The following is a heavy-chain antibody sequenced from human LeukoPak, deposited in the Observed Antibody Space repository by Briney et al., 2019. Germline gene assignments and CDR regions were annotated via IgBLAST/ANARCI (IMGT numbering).Heavy chain of an antibody. CDR3: ARAGYYGSGPDYYYYYYMDV. J-gene: IGHJ6*03. D-gene: IGHD3-10*01. CDR1: GGSISGVDYY. Sequence: SETLSLTCTVSGGSISGVDYYWSWIRQPPGKGLEWDGYIYYSGSTNYNPSLKSRVTISVDSSQNQFSLELSSVTAADTAVYYCARAGYYGSGPDYYYYYYMDVWGKGTTVTVSS. CDR2: IYYSGST. V-gene: IGHV4-30-4*08.